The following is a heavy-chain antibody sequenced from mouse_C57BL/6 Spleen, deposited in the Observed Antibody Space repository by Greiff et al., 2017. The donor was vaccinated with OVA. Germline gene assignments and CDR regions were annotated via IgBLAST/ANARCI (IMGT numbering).Heavy chain of an antibody. CDR2: ISGGGGNT. D-gene: IGHD3-2*02. CDR3: ARHPTAQALFAY. CDR1: GFTFSSYT. Sequence: EVKLVESGGGLVKPGGSLKLSCAASGFTFSSYTMSWVRQTPEKRLEWVATISGGGGNTYYPDSVKGRFTISRDNAKNTLYLQMSSLRSEDTALYYCARHPTAQALFAYWGQGTLVTVSA. J-gene: IGHJ3*01. V-gene: IGHV5-9*01.